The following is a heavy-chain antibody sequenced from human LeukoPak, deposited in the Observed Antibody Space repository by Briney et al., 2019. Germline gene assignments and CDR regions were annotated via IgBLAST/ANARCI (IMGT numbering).Heavy chain of an antibody. CDR3: ARARGSYYYMDV. CDR2: IYTSGST. V-gene: IGHV4-61*02. J-gene: IGHJ6*03. CDR1: GGSISSGSYY. Sequence: SETLSLTCTVSGGSISSGSYYWSWIRQPAGKGLEWIGRIYTSGSTNYNPSLKSRVTISVDTSKNQFSLKLSSVTAADTAVYYCARARGSYYYMDVWGRGTTVTISS.